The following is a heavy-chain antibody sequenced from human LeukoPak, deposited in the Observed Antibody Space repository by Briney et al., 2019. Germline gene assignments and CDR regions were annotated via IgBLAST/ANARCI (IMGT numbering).Heavy chain of an antibody. J-gene: IGHJ4*02. Sequence: GGSLRLSCAASGFIFSSYGMHWVRQAPGKGLEWVAVIWYAGSNKYYADPVKGRFTISRDNSKNTLYLQMNSLRAEDTAVYYCAKDNGDGYNNYFDYWGQGTLVTVSS. CDR1: GFIFSSYG. CDR2: IWYAGSNK. D-gene: IGHD5-24*01. V-gene: IGHV3-33*06. CDR3: AKDNGDGYNNYFDY.